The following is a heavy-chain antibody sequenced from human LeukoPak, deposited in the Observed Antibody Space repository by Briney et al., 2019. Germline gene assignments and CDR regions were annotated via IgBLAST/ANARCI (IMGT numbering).Heavy chain of an antibody. Sequence: GASVKVSCKASGYTFTSYGISWVRRAPGQGLEWMGWISAYNGNTNYAQKLQGRVTMTTDTSTSTAYMELRSLRSDDTAVYYCARLGGGSYYLGYFDYWGQGTLVTVSS. CDR1: GYTFTSYG. J-gene: IGHJ4*02. V-gene: IGHV1-18*01. D-gene: IGHD1-26*01. CDR3: ARLGGGSYYLGYFDY. CDR2: ISAYNGNT.